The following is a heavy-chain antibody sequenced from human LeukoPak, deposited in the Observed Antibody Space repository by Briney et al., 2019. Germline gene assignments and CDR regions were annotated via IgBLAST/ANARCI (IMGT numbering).Heavy chain of an antibody. CDR1: GGSISSSNW. CDR2: IYHSGST. V-gene: IGHV4-4*02. J-gene: IGHJ4*02. D-gene: IGHD6-13*01. Sequence: PSETLSLTCAVSGGSISSSNWWSWVRQPPGKGLEWIGEIYHSGSTNYNPSLKSRVTISVDKSKNQFSLKLSSVTAADTAVYYCARLSAGYSSSRDYWGQGTLVTVSS. CDR3: ARLSAGYSSSRDY.